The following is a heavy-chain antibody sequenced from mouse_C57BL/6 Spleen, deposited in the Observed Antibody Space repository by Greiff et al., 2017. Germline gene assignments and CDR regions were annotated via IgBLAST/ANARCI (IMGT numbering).Heavy chain of an antibody. D-gene: IGHD1-1*01. CDR2: IYTGAGDT. Sequence: QVQLKQSGPELVKPGASVKISCKASGYAFSSSWMNWVKQRPGKGLEWIGRIYTGAGDTNYNGKFKGRSTLTANKSSSTAYIQLSSLTSEDSAVYFCAGCFCYGSSPYYFDYWGQGTTLTVSS. CDR1: GYAFSSSW. CDR3: AGCFCYGSSPYYFDY. J-gene: IGHJ2*01. V-gene: IGHV1-82*01.